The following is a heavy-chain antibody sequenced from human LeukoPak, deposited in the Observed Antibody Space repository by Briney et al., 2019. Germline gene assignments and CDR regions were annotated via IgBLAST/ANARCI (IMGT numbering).Heavy chain of an antibody. Sequence: GGSLRLSCAASGFTFSSYSMNWVRQAPGKGLEWVSYISSSSSTIYYADSVKGRFTISRDNAKNSLYLQMNSLRDEDTAVYYCARAITNDYGDPVAFDIWGQGTMVTVSS. CDR2: ISSSSSTI. CDR1: GFTFSSYS. J-gene: IGHJ3*02. D-gene: IGHD4-17*01. CDR3: ARAITNDYGDPVAFDI. V-gene: IGHV3-48*02.